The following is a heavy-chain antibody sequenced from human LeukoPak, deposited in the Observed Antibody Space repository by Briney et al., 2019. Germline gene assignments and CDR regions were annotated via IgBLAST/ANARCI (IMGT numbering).Heavy chain of an antibody. CDR1: GYTFTSYG. J-gene: IGHJ5*02. CDR3: ARVYQSYCSGGSCYYVWFDP. V-gene: IGHV1-18*01. D-gene: IGHD2-15*01. Sequence: GASVKVSCKASGYTFTSYGISWVRQVPGQGLEWMGWISAYNGNTNYAQKLQGRVTMTTDTSTSTAYMELSSLRSEDTAVYYCARVYQSYCSGGSCYYVWFDPWGQGTLVTVSS. CDR2: ISAYNGNT.